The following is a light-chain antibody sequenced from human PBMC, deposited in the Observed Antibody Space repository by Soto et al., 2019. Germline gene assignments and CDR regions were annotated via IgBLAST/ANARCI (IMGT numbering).Light chain of an antibody. V-gene: IGKV1-39*01. Sequence: DIQMTQSPSSLSASVEDRVIITCRASQSISNHLNWYQQKPGKAPKLLIFAASSLQSGVPSRFSGSRSGPDFTLTISSLQPEDFATYYCQQFNTSPWTFGQGTKVDIK. J-gene: IGKJ1*01. CDR2: AAS. CDR1: QSISNH. CDR3: QQFNTSPWT.